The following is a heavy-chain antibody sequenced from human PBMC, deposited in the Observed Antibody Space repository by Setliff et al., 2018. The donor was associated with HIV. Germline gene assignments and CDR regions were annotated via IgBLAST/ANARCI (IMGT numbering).Heavy chain of an antibody. Sequence: GASVKVSCKAPGGTFSNYAISWVRQAPGQGLEWMGGIIPIFGTTNYAQKFQGRVTIAADESTGTAYMELISLTSEDTAVYYCATQRWLLPDYWGQGTLVTAPQ. CDR3: ATQRWLLPDY. CDR1: GGTFSNYA. J-gene: IGHJ4*02. V-gene: IGHV1-69*13. CDR2: IIPIFGTT. D-gene: IGHD2-15*01.